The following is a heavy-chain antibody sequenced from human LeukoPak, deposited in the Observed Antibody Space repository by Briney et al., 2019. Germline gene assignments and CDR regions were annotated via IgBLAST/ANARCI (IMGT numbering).Heavy chain of an antibody. CDR3: ARGTDIVATSIDY. CDR1: GGTFSSYA. Sequence: SVKVSCKASGGTFSSYAISWVRQAPGQGLEWMGGIIPIFGTANYAQKFQGRVTITTYESTSTAYMELSSLRSEDTAVYYCARGTDIVATSIDYWGQGTLVTVSS. V-gene: IGHV1-69*05. D-gene: IGHD5-12*01. J-gene: IGHJ4*02. CDR2: IIPIFGTA.